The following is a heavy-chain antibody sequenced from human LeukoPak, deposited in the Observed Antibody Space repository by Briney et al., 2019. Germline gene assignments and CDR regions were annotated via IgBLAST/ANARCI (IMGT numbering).Heavy chain of an antibody. Sequence: PGGSLRLSCAASGFTFSSYGMHWVRQAPGKGLEWVAVIWYDGSNKYYADSVKGRFTISRDNSKNTLYLQMNNLRAEDTAMYYCARVDTTLSYKLDYWGQGTLVTVSS. V-gene: IGHV3-33*01. J-gene: IGHJ4*02. CDR1: GFTFSSYG. D-gene: IGHD1-1*01. CDR2: IWYDGSNK. CDR3: ARVDTTLSYKLDY.